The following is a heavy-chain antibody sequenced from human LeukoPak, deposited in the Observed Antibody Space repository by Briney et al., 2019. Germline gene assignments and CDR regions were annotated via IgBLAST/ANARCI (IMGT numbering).Heavy chain of an antibody. CDR3: ARDRGGYSYGFRMDV. CDR2: ISSSSSTI. CDR1: GFTFSSYS. D-gene: IGHD5-18*01. Sequence: GGSLRLSCAASGFTFSSYSMNWVRQAPGKGLEWVSYISSSSSTIYYADSVKGRFTISRDNAKNSLYLQMNSLRAEDTAVYYCARDRGGYSYGFRMDVWGKGTTVTVSS. J-gene: IGHJ6*03. V-gene: IGHV3-48*01.